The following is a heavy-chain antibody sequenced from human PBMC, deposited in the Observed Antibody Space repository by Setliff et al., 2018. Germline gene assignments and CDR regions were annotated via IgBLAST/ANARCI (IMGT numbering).Heavy chain of an antibody. Sequence: ASVKVSCKASGYTFIDYGMNWVRQAPGQGFEWMGWINTKTGNPTYAQDFTGRLVFSADKSINTAYLQWSSLKASDTAIYYCARVGPLTDDAFDIWGQGTMVTVSS. CDR1: GYTFIDYG. V-gene: IGHV7-4-1*02. CDR2: INTKTGNP. D-gene: IGHD1-26*01. J-gene: IGHJ3*02. CDR3: ARVGPLTDDAFDI.